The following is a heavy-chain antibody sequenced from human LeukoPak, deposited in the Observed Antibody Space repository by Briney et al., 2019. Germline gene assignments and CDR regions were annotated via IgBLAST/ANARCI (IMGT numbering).Heavy chain of an antibody. CDR3: ARGLKGGSGRYGRKFDY. J-gene: IGHJ4*02. V-gene: IGHV4-31*03. CDR2: TYYSGST. D-gene: IGHD6-19*01. Sequence: NPSETLSLTCTVSGGSISSGGYYWSWIRQHPGKGLEWIGYTYYSGSTYYNPSLKSRVTISVDTSKNQFSLKLSSVTAADTAVYYCARGLKGGSGRYGRKFDYWGQGTLVTVSS. CDR1: GGSISSGGYY.